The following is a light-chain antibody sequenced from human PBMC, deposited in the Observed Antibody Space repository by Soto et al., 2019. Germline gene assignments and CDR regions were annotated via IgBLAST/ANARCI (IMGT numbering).Light chain of an antibody. J-gene: IGKJ5*01. Sequence: DIVMTQSPLSLPVTPGEPASISCRSSQSLLHSNGYNYLDWYLQKPGQSPQLLIYLGSNRASGVPERFSGSGSGTDFTLKISRVEAEDVGVYYCMQALQTLLFGHGTRLEIK. CDR1: QSLLHSNGYNY. V-gene: IGKV2-28*01. CDR2: LGS. CDR3: MQALQTLL.